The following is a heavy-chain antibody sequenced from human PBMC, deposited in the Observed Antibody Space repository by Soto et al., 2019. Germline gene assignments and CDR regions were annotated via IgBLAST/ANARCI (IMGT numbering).Heavy chain of an antibody. D-gene: IGHD3-3*01. CDR1: GGTFSSYA. V-gene: IGHV1-69*13. CDR3: ARDLEIFGVVMGIDP. J-gene: IGHJ5*02. Sequence: ASVKVSCKASGGTFSSYAISWLLQAPVQGLEWMGGIIPIFGTANYSQKFQGRFTITADESTSTAYMELSSLRSEDTAVYSCARDLEIFGVVMGIDPWGQGTLVTVSS. CDR2: IIPIFGTA.